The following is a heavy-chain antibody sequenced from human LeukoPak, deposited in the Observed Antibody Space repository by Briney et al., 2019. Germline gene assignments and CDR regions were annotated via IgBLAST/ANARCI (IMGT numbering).Heavy chain of an antibody. CDR1: GYAFVDYC. CDR3: ARWGDWARYAMDV. V-gene: IGHV1-2*02. J-gene: IGHJ6*02. D-gene: IGHD3-10*01. Sequence: ASVKVSCKASGYAFVDYCMHWVRQAPGQGLEWMGLINPNSGGTNHAQKFQGRVTMTRDTSISTAYMELSRLRSDDTAVYYCARWGDWARYAMDVWGQGTTVTVSS. CDR2: INPNSGGT.